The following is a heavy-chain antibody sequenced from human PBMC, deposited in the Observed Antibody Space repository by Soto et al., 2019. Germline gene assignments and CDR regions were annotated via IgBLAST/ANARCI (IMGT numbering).Heavy chain of an antibody. CDR3: ARRPHYGDYGTGYYDY. D-gene: IGHD4-17*01. J-gene: IGHJ4*02. CDR2: IYYSGST. V-gene: IGHV4-59*08. Sequence: SETLSLTFTVSGGSISSYYWSWIRQPPGRGLEWIGYIYYSGSTNYNPSLKSRVTISVDTSKNQFSLKLSSVTAADTAVYYCARRPHYGDYGTGYYDYWGQGTLVTVSS. CDR1: GGSISSYY.